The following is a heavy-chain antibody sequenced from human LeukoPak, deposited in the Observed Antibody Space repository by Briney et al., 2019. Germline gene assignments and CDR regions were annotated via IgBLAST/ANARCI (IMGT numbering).Heavy chain of an antibody. Sequence: SETLSLTCAVYGGSFSGYYWSWLRQPPGKGLEWIGSIYYSGSPYDNPSLKSRVTVSVDTSKNQFTLKLYSVTAADTAVYYCARLLFDSRGYYYFDYWGQGTLVTVSS. CDR2: IYYSGSP. V-gene: IGHV4-34*01. D-gene: IGHD3-22*01. J-gene: IGHJ4*02. CDR3: ARLLFDSRGYYYFDY. CDR1: GGSFSGYY.